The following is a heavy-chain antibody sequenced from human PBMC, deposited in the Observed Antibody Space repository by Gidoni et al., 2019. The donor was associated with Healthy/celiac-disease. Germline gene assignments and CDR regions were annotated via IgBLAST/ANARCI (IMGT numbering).Heavy chain of an antibody. CDR2: IYSGGST. D-gene: IGHD3-10*02. CDR3: ARVIMSGGAVFDY. V-gene: IGHV3-66*02. J-gene: IGHJ4*02. Sequence: EVQLVESGGGLVQPGGSLRLSCAASGFPVSSNYMSWVRQAPGKGLEWVSVIYSGGSTYYADSVKGRFTISRDNSKNTLYLQMNSLRAEDTAVYYCARVIMSGGAVFDYWGQGTLVTVSS. CDR1: GFPVSSNY.